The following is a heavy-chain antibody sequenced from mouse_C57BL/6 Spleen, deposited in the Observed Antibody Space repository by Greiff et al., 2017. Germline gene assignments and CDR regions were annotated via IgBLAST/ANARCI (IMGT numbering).Heavy chain of an antibody. CDR2: IYPSDSET. Sequence: QVQLQQPGAELVRPGSSVKLSCKASGYTFTSYWMDWVKQRPGQGLEWIGNIYPSDSETHYNQKFKDKATLTVDKSSSTAYMQLSSLTSEDSAVYYCARSAENAMDYCGQGTSVTVSS. V-gene: IGHV1-61*01. J-gene: IGHJ4*01. CDR1: GYTFTSYW. CDR3: ARSAENAMDY.